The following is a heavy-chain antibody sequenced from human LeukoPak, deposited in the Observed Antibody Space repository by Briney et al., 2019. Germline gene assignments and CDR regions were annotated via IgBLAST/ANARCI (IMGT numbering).Heavy chain of an antibody. D-gene: IGHD3-10*01. J-gene: IGHJ6*02. CDR1: GYSSTSYW. CDR3: ARQYYYGSGSYEGVGGYGMDV. Sequence: GESLKISCKGSGYSSTSYWIGWVRQMPGKGLEWMEIIYPGDSDTRYSPSFQGQVTISADKSISTAYLQWSSLKASDTAMYYCARQYYYGSGSYEGVGGYGMDVWGQGTTVTVSS. CDR2: IYPGDSDT. V-gene: IGHV5-51*01.